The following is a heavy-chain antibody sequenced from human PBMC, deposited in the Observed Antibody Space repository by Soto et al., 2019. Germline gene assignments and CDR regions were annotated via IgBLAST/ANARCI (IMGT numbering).Heavy chain of an antibody. J-gene: IGHJ1*01. CDR2: IIYNGST. V-gene: IGHV4-59*01. Sequence: QVQLQESGPGLVKPSETLSLTCTVSGGSISSYYWSWIRQPPGKGLEWIGCIIYNGSTNYNPSLKSRVTISVDTSKNQFSRKLSSVTAADTAVYYCARDEGYYDFWSGYTRAEYFQHWGQGTRVTVSS. CDR1: GGSISSYY. CDR3: ARDEGYYDFWSGYTRAEYFQH. D-gene: IGHD3-3*01.